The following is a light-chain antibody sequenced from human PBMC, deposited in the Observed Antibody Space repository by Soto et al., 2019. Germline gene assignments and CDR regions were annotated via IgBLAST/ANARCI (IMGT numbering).Light chain of an antibody. Sequence: DLQMTQSPSSLSASVGDRVTITCRASQSISTYLHWYQQKPGKAPNLLIYAASTLQSGVPSRFSGSGSGTDFTLTISSLXXXXXATYFCQHGYSTPLTFGGGTKVDIK. V-gene: IGKV1-39*01. CDR3: QHGYSTPLT. CDR1: QSISTY. J-gene: IGKJ4*01. CDR2: AAS.